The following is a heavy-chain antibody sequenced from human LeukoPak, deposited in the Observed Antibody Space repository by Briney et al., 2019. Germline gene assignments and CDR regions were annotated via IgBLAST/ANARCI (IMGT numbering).Heavy chain of an antibody. CDR1: GFTFSSYA. Sequence: PGGSLRLSCAASGFTFSSYAMSWVRQAPGKGLEWVSAISGSGGSTYYADSVKGRFTISRDNSKNTLYLQMNSLRAEDTAVYYCAKWRTYYYDSSGYFDYWGQGTLVTVSS. CDR3: AKWRTYYYDSSGYFDY. D-gene: IGHD3-22*01. CDR2: ISGSGGST. J-gene: IGHJ4*02. V-gene: IGHV3-23*01.